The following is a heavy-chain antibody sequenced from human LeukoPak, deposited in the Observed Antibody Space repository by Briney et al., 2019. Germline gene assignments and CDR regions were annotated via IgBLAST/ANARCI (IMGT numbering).Heavy chain of an antibody. V-gene: IGHV3-30*18. CDR2: ISYDGSNK. Sequence: GGSLRLSCAASGFTFSSYGMHWVRQAPGKGLEWVAVISYDGSNKYYADSVKGRFTISRDNSKNTLYLQMNSLRAEDTAVYFCAKEYYYDSSGYYYPDLDYWGQGTLVTVSS. CDR1: GFTFSSYG. J-gene: IGHJ4*02. CDR3: AKEYYYDSSGYYYPDLDY. D-gene: IGHD3-22*01.